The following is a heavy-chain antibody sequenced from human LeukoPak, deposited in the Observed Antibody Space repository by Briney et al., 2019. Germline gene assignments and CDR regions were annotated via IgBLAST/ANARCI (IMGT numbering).Heavy chain of an antibody. CDR1: GGSFSGYY. D-gene: IGHD3-16*01. CDR3: ARDKAAGASSYYYYYGMDV. V-gene: IGHV4-34*01. J-gene: IGHJ6*02. Sequence: SETLSLTCAVYGGSFSGYYWSWIRQPPGKGLEWIGEINHSGSTNYNPSLKSRVTISVDTSKNQFSLKLSSVTAADTAVYYCARDKAAGASSYYYYYGMDVWGQGTTVTVSS. CDR2: INHSGST.